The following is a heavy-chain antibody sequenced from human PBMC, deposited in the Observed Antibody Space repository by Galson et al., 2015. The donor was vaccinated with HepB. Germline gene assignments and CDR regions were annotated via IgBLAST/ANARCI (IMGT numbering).Heavy chain of an antibody. V-gene: IGHV6-1*01. J-gene: IGHJ4*02. CDR3: TRELSMRFDY. CDR1: GDSVPSNSAA. CDR2: TLYRSVWKN. Sequence: CPSSGDSVPSNSAARNWSRQSPSRGLEWLGGTLYRSVWKNDYAIFVSGRITINPNTSENQYSLQLNSVTPEDTAVYYCTRELSMRFDYWGQGTMLTVSS. D-gene: IGHD2/OR15-2a*01.